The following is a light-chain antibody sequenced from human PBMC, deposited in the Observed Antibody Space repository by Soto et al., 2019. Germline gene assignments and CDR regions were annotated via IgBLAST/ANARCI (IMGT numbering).Light chain of an antibody. J-gene: IGKJ1*01. Sequence: DIPMTQCPSTRSAWVGDRFTIACLASQTVSSWLAWYQQKPGKAPKLLIYAASTLQSGVPSRFSGSGSGTDFTLTISSLQPEDVGTYYCQQGNIFPRTFGQGTKVDIK. V-gene: IGKV1-12*01. CDR3: QQGNIFPRT. CDR1: QTVSSW. CDR2: AAS.